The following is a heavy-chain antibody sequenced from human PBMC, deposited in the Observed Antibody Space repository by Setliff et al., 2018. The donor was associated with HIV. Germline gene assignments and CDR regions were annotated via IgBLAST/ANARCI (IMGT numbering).Heavy chain of an antibody. D-gene: IGHD4-17*01. V-gene: IGHV4-38-2*01. CDR1: GYSHSSDYY. CDR2: IYHSGST. J-gene: IGHJ4*02. CDR3: ARRIYGNNPYFDY. Sequence: SETLSLTCAVSGYSHSSDYYWGWIRQPPGKGLEWIASIYHSGSTYYNPSLKSRVIISVDTSKDQFYLKLSSVTAADPGAYYCARRIYGNNPYFDYWSQGTLGTVSS.